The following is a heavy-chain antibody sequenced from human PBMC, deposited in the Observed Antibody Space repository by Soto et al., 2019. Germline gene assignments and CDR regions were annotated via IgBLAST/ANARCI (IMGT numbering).Heavy chain of an antibody. CDR3: ARDRDYTTDYYGNDAFDI. D-gene: IGHD3-22*01. V-gene: IGHV3-48*03. CDR2: ISSSGSTT. J-gene: IGHJ3*02. Sequence: PGWSLRLSCACSVFTFSNFEVNWVRQAPGKGLEWVSYISSSGSTTYYADSVKGRFTISRDNAKNLVYMQMNNLRAEDTALYYCARDRDYTTDYYGNDAFDIWGLGTMVTVSS. CDR1: VFTFSNFE.